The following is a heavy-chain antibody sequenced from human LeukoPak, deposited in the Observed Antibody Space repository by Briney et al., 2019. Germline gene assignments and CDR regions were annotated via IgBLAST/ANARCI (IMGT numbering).Heavy chain of an antibody. Sequence: SETLSLTCAVYGGSFSGYYWSWIRQPPGKGLEWIGEINHSGSTNYNPSLKSRVTISVDTSKNQFSLKLSSATAADTAVYYCARNQVLPFDVFNLWGQGTMVTVSS. J-gene: IGHJ3*01. V-gene: IGHV4-34*01. CDR1: GGSFSGYY. D-gene: IGHD1-14*01. CDR2: INHSGST. CDR3: ARNQVLPFDVFNL.